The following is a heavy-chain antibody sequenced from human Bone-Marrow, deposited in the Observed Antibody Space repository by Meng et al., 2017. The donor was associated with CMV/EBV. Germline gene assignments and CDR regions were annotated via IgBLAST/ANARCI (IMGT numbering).Heavy chain of an antibody. CDR3: ARGDYGDPPEY. CDR1: GYTFTAYY. J-gene: IGHJ4*02. V-gene: IGHV1-2*02. Sequence: ASVNVSCKASGYTFTAYYIHWVRQAPGQGLEWMGWINPNSGGTKYAQKFQGRVTMTRDTSISTAYMELTRLRSEDTAVYHCARGDYGDPPEYWGQGTLVTVSS. D-gene: IGHD4-17*01. CDR2: INPNSGGT.